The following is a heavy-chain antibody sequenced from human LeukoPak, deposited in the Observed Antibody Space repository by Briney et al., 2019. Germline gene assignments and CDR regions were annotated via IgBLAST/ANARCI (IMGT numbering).Heavy chain of an antibody. V-gene: IGHV4-39*01. J-gene: IGHJ4*02. D-gene: IGHD4-23*01. Sequence: SETLSLTCTVSGGSISSSSYYWGWIRQPPGKGLEWIGSIYYSGSTSYNPSLKSRVTISVDTSKNQFSLKLSSVTAADTAVYYRANSANYGGNSGYFDYWGQGTLVTVSS. CDR2: IYYSGST. CDR3: ANSANYGGNSGYFDY. CDR1: GGSISSSSYY.